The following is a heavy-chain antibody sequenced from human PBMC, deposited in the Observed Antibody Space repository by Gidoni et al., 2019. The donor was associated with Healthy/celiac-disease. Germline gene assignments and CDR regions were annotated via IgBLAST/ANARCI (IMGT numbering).Heavy chain of an antibody. Sequence: EVQLLESGGGLVQLGGSLRLSCAASGFPFSRYAMSWVRQAPGKGLEWVSAISGSGGSTYYADAVKGRFTISRDNSKNTLYLQMNSLRAEDTAVYYCAKEGAALYSGPDYWGQGTLVTVSS. V-gene: IGHV3-23*01. CDR2: ISGSGGST. CDR1: GFPFSRYA. J-gene: IGHJ4*02. D-gene: IGHD6-6*01. CDR3: AKEGAALYSGPDY.